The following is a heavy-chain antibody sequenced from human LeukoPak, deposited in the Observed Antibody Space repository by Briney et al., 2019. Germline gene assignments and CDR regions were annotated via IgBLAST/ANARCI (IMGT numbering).Heavy chain of an antibody. V-gene: IGHV3-23*01. J-gene: IGHJ4*02. CDR1: GFSFSTYA. CDR3: AKDLTSFDY. CDR2: ISGSGGST. Sequence: PGGSLRLSCAASGFSFSTYAMTWVRQAPGKGLEWVSAISGSGGSTYYADSVKGRFTISRDNSKNTLYLQMNSLRAEDTAVYYCAKDLTSFDYWGQGTLVTVSS. D-gene: IGHD3-16*01.